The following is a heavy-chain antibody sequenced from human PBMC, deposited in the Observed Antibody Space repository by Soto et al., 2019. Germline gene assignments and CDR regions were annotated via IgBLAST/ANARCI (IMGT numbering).Heavy chain of an antibody. CDR2: ISSSSSYT. Sequence: GGSLRLSCTVGSGFTFSYYYMSWIRQAPGKGLEWVSYISSSSSYTNYADSVKGRFTISRDNAKNSLYLQMNSLRAEDTAFYYCARAPRGVDYYGSGSFFDYWGLGTLVTVSS. CDR3: ARAPRGVDYYGSGSFFDY. D-gene: IGHD3-10*01. CDR1: GFTFSYYY. J-gene: IGHJ4*02. V-gene: IGHV3-11*05.